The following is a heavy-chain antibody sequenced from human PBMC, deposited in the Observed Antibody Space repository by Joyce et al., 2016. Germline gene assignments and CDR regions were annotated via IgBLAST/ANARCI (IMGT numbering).Heavy chain of an antibody. D-gene: IGHD6-25*01. CDR3: AKDRETSAVLDF. J-gene: IGHJ4*02. V-gene: IGHV3-30*18. CDR1: GFTFISYG. CDR2: ISNDGKNK. Sequence: QAQLVESGGGVVQPGRSLRLSCAVSGFTFISYGMHWVRQAPGKGREWVAVISNDGKNKNYADSVKGRFTVSRDNSKKILSLQTNSLRPEDTAVYYCAKDRETSAVLDFWGQGTPVTVSS.